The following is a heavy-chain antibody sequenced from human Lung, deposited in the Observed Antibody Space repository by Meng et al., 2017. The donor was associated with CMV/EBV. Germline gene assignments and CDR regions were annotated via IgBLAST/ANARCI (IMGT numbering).Heavy chain of an antibody. CDR1: GVSISTDNW. CDR2: IYRSGST. Sequence: AVSGVSISTDNWWSWVRQPPGKGLEWIGEIYRSGSTNYSPSLKSRVTISIDRSKNQFSLRLTSVTAADTAVYYCAKEWLDATTGQFDYWGQGTLSPSPQ. J-gene: IGHJ4*02. V-gene: IGHV4-4*02. D-gene: IGHD1-26*01. CDR3: AKEWLDATTGQFDY.